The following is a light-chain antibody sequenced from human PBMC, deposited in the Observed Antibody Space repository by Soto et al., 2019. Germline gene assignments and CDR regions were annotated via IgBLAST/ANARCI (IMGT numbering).Light chain of an antibody. V-gene: IGKV1-39*01. CDR3: QQSYSTPRT. Sequence: LSVSSVSASLGNRVNMTCRASQSISSYLNWYQQKLGKAPKLRIYAASSLQSGVPSRFSGSGSGTDFTLTISSLQPEDFATYYCQQSYSTPRTFGQGTKVDI. CDR2: AAS. J-gene: IGKJ1*01. CDR1: QSISSY.